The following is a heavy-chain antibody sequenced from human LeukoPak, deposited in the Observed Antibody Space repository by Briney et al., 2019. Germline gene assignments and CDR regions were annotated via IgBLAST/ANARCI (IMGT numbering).Heavy chain of an antibody. Sequence: ASVKVSCKASGGTFSSYAISWVRQAPGHGLEWMGGIIPIFGTVNYAQKFQGRVTITADKSTSTAYMELSSLRSEDTAVYYCAGSSTSPDDWFDPWGQGTLVTVSS. V-gene: IGHV1-69*06. CDR1: GGTFSSYA. J-gene: IGHJ5*02. CDR2: IIPIFGTV. D-gene: IGHD2-2*01. CDR3: AGSSTSPDDWFDP.